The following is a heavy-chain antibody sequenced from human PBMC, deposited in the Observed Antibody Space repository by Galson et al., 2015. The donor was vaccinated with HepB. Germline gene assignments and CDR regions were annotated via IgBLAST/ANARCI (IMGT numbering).Heavy chain of an antibody. J-gene: IGHJ3*02. CDR1: GVTFSSYA. CDR2: IIHIFGTA. V-gene: IGHV1-69*01. CDR3: ARAENDLGDAFDI. D-gene: IGHD1-1*01. Sequence: SVRVSCKACGVTFSSYAISWVRQAPGQGLEWMGGIIHIFGTANYAQTFQGRVTITADESTSTAYMELSSLRSEDTAVYYCARAENDLGDAFDIWGQGTMVTVSS.